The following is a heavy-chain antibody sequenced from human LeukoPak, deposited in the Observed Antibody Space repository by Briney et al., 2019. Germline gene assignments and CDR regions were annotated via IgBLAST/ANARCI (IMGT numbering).Heavy chain of an antibody. CDR1: GYTITAYY. D-gene: IGHD3-3*01. J-gene: IGHJ6*03. CDR3: ARGDVLRSTGPLYYYYMDV. V-gene: IGHV1-2*02. Sequence: ASVKVSCKTSGYTITAYYIHWVRQAPGQGLEYLGWIDPNSGGTYFAQKFHDRVSLTRDTSITTAYMELASLTSDDTAVYYCARGDVLRSTGPLYYYYMDVWGKGTTVTVSS. CDR2: IDPNSGGT.